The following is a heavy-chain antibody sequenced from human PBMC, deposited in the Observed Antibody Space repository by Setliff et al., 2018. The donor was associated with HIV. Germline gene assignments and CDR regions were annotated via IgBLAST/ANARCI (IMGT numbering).Heavy chain of an antibody. CDR2: IFSSGST. D-gene: IGHD3-16*01. CDR1: GGSISSYC. Sequence: SETLSLTCTVSGGSISSYCWNWIRQSPGRGLEWIGFIFSSGSTKYNPSLQSRVTMSIDTSKNQFSLKLTSVTAADTAVYYCARRSPGGGYYMDVWGKGTTVTVSS. CDR3: ARRSPGGGYYMDV. J-gene: IGHJ6*03. V-gene: IGHV4-4*09.